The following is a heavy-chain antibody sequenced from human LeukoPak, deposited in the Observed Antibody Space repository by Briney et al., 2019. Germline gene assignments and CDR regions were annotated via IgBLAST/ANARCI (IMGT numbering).Heavy chain of an antibody. D-gene: IGHD6-13*01. Sequence: ASVNVSCKASGYTFTDYFMHWLRPAPGRGVAGMGWINTNRGGTNYASKFQGRVTMTRDTSISTAYMELSRLRSDDTAVYYCARVSRGSTFVYWSQGTLVTVSS. CDR3: ARVSRGSTFVY. CDR1: GYTFTDYF. CDR2: INTNRGGT. V-gene: IGHV1-2*02. J-gene: IGHJ4*02.